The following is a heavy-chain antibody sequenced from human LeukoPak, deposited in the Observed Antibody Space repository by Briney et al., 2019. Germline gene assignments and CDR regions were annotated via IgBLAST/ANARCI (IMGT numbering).Heavy chain of an antibody. Sequence: PSETLSLTCTVSVVSISSSSYYWGWIRQPPGKGLEWIGSIYYSGSTYYNPSLKSRVTISVDTFKNQFSLKLSSVTAADTAVYYCARGPSGWSQFPFDYWGQGTLVTVSS. CDR2: IYYSGST. J-gene: IGHJ4*02. CDR1: VVSISSSSYY. V-gene: IGHV4-39*07. D-gene: IGHD6-19*01. CDR3: ARGPSGWSQFPFDY.